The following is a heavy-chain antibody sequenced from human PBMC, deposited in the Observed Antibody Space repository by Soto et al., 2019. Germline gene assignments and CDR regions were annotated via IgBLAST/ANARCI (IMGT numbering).Heavy chain of an antibody. CDR3: ARFMTQPAAVNWFDP. CDR2: IYHSGST. Sequence: QVQLQESGPGLVKPSGTLSLTCAVSGGSISSSNWWSLVRQPPGKGLEWIGEIYHSGSTNYNPSLKSRVTISVDKSKNQFSLKLSSVTAADTAVYYCARFMTQPAAVNWFDPWGQGTLVTVSS. J-gene: IGHJ5*02. CDR1: GGSISSSNW. V-gene: IGHV4-4*02. D-gene: IGHD2-2*01.